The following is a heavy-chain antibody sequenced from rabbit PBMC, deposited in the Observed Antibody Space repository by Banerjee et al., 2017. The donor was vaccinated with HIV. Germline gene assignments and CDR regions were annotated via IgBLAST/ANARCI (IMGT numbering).Heavy chain of an antibody. CDR3: ARAYADNDGGYFNL. J-gene: IGHJ4*01. D-gene: IGHD4-2*01. Sequence: QEQLVESGGGLVQPEGSLTLTCTASGFSFSNIYYMCWVRQAPGKGLEWIACIYSGDGDTGYATWAKGRFTISKTSSTTVTLQMTTLTAADTATYFCARAYADNDGGYFNLWGPGTLVTVS. CDR1: GFSFSNIYY. V-gene: IGHV1S45*01. CDR2: IYSGDGDT.